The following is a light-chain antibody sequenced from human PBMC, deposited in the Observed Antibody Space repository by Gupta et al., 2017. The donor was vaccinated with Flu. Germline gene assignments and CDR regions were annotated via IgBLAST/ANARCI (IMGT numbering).Light chain of an antibody. Sequence: EIVLTQSPGTLSLSPGERATFSCRASQSASSHFLAWYQQKPGQAPRLLIYDASKRATGIPDRFSGSGSGTDFSLSISRVEPEDVGVYFCQHYESFGQGTKVEI. CDR1: QSASSHF. J-gene: IGKJ1*01. CDR3: QHYES. CDR2: DAS. V-gene: IGKV3-20*01.